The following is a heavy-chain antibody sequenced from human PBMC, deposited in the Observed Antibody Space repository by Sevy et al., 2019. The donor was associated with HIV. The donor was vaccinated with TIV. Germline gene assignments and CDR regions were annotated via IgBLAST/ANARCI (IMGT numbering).Heavy chain of an antibody. V-gene: IGHV1-46*01. CDR1: GYTFTSDY. CDR2: INPSTGST. J-gene: IGHJ4*02. CDR3: ARDSDNYDILTGYYPCDY. D-gene: IGHD3-9*01. Sequence: ASVKVSCKASGYTFTSDYMHWVRQAPGQGLEWMGIINPSTGSTSYAQKFQGRVTMTRDTSTSTVYMELSSLRSEGTAVYYCARDSDNYDILTGYYPCDYWGQGTLVTVSS.